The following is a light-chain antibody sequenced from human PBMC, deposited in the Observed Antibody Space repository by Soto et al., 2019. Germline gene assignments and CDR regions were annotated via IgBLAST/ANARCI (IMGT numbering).Light chain of an antibody. V-gene: IGKV2-28*01. Sequence: DIVMTQTPLSLPVTPGEPASISCRSSHTLLDSEDGYTYFHWFLQKPGQSPQXLIYLGYNRAPGVPDRFSGTGPGTDFTLKISRVEAEDVGVYYCMQTLESRTFGQGTKVDI. J-gene: IGKJ1*01. CDR2: LGY. CDR1: HTLLDSEDGYTY. CDR3: MQTLESRT.